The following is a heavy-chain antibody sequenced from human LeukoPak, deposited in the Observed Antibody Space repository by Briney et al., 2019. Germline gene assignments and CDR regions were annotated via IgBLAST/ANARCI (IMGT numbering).Heavy chain of an antibody. D-gene: IGHD4-17*01. CDR2: ISYSGST. J-gene: IGHJ4*02. Sequence: SETLPLTCPVSGGSIRSYYWSWIRQPPGKGLEWIGYISYSGSTNYNPSLKSRVTISVDTSKNQFSLKLSSVTAADTAVYYCARASRDDYGDYYFDYWGQGTLVTVSS. CDR1: GGSIRSYY. V-gene: IGHV4-59*01. CDR3: ARASRDDYGDYYFDY.